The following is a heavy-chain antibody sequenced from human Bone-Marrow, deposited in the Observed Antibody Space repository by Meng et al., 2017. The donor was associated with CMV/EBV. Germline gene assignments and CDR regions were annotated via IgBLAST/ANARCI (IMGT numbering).Heavy chain of an antibody. D-gene: IGHD2-21*02. CDR2: IKQDGSEK. J-gene: IGHJ4*02. V-gene: IGHV3-7*01. CDR1: TITFTTYW. CDR3: ASQSFSDHEY. Sequence: GSLRLSCAASTITFTTYWMTWVRQAPGKGLEWVANIKQDGSEKYYVDSVEGRFTISRDNAKNSLYLQMKSLRAEDTGVYYCASQSFSDHEYWGQGTVVTVSS.